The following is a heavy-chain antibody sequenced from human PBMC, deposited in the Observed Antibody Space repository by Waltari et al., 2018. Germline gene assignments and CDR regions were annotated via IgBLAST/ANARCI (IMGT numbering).Heavy chain of an antibody. CDR1: GLTWSSSW. J-gene: IGHJ4*02. CDR3: VTGLTTVTAKDYFDH. V-gene: IGHV3-7*01. CDR2: IKQDGSEK. Sequence: EVQLVESGGGSVQPGGSLRLSCAASGLTWSSSWVNWVRQAPGKGLEWVAKIKQDGSEKNYVDSVEGRFSISRDNAQNSLYLQMNSLRAEDTAIYYCVTGLTTVTAKDYFDHWGQGALVTVSS. D-gene: IGHD4-17*01.